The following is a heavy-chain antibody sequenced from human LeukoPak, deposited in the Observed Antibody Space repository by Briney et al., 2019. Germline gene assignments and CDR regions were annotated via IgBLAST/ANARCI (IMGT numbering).Heavy chain of an antibody. CDR1: GLTFSSYR. CDR3: AKWGSATLAYFDY. Sequence: PGGSLTLSCAPSGLTFSSYRMSWVRQAPGKGLEWVSAISGSGGGTYYAGCVKGRFTISRDNSRNTLDVQMNSLRGEDTAVYYCAKWGSATLAYFDYWGQGTLVTVSS. V-gene: IGHV3-23*01. CDR2: ISGSGGGT. J-gene: IGHJ4*02. D-gene: IGHD2-15*01.